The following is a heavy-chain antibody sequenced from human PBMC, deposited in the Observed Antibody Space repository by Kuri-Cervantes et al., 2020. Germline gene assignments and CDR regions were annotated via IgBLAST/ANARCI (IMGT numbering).Heavy chain of an antibody. CDR2: FDPEDGET. CDR3: ARDPRRGQGRNSYYYYYYMDV. CDR1: GYTLTELS. J-gene: IGHJ6*03. V-gene: IGHV1-24*01. Sequence: ASVKVSCKVSGYTLTELSMHWVRQAPGKGLEWMGGFDPEDGETIYAQKFQGRVTITRDTSASTAYMELSSLRSEDTAVYYCARDPRRGQGRNSYYYYYYMDVWGKGTTVTVSS. D-gene: IGHD4-23*01.